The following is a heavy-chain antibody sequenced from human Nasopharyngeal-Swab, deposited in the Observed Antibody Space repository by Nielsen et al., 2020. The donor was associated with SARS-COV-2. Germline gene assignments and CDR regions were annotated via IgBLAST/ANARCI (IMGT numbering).Heavy chain of an antibody. V-gene: IGHV1-3*01. CDR2: INAGNGNT. CDR1: GYTFTSYA. J-gene: IGHJ6*02. D-gene: IGHD6-13*01. CDR3: ARGKQQLVGDYYYYGMDV. Sequence: ASVKVSCKASGYTFTSYAMHWVRQAPGQRLEGMGWINAGNGNTKYSQKFQGRVTITRDTSASTAYMELSSLRSEDTAVYYCARGKQQLVGDYYYYGMDVWGQGTTVTVSS.